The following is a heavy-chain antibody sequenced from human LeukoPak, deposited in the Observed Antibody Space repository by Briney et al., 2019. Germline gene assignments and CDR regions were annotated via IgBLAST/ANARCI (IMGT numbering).Heavy chain of an antibody. Sequence: GGSLRLSCAASGFTFSSYAMHWVRQAPGKGLEYVSAISSNGGSTYYANSVKGRFTISRDNSKNTLYLQMGSLRAEDMAVYYCARRLIEWLGYDYWGQGTLVTVSS. CDR1: GFTFSSYA. CDR2: ISSNGGST. D-gene: IGHD3-3*01. J-gene: IGHJ4*02. V-gene: IGHV3-64*01. CDR3: ARRLIEWLGYDY.